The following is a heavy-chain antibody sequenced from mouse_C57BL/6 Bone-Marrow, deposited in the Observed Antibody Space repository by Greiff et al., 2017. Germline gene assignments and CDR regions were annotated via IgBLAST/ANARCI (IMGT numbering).Heavy chain of an antibody. CDR1: GYTFTSYW. CDR3: AGEGPGREWFAY. Sequence: QVQLQQPGAELVKPGASVKLSCKASGYTFTSYWMHWVKQRPGQGLEWIGLIHPNSGSTNYNEKFKSKATLTADKSSSTAYMQLSSLTSEDSAVYYCAGEGPGREWFAYWGQGTLVTVSA. J-gene: IGHJ3*01. V-gene: IGHV1-64*01. CDR2: IHPNSGST.